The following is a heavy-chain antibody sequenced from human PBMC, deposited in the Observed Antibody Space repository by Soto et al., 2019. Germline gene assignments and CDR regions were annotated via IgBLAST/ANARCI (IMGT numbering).Heavy chain of an antibody. D-gene: IGHD2-21*02. CDR1: GDSINNYY. CDR3: GIGGAVAQTAHYDH. CDR2: IYWNGNS. Sequence: PSETLPLTCTGSGDSINNYYWSLMRLPAGKGLEWIGGIYWNGNSYYNPSLKSRVSMSVDTSKNQFYLILKTVTAADTAVYYCGIGGAVAQTAHYDHWVQGTPVT. V-gene: IGHV4-4*07. J-gene: IGHJ4*02.